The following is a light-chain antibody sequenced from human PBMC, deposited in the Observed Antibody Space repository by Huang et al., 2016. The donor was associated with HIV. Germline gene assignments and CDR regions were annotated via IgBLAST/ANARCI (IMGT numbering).Light chain of an antibody. J-gene: IGKJ2*01. CDR1: HSILYSSNNKNY. CDR3: QQYYSSPYT. V-gene: IGKV4-1*01. CDR2: WAS. Sequence: DIVMTHSPDSLAVSLGERATINCTSSHSILYSSNNKNYLAWYQQKPGQPPKLLIPWASIRESVVPDRFSGSGSGTDFTLTINSLQAEDVAVYFCQQYYSSPYTFGQGTKLDIK.